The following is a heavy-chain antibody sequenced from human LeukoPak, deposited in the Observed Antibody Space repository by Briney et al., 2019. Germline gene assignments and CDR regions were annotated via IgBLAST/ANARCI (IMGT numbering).Heavy chain of an antibody. J-gene: IGHJ4*02. V-gene: IGHV3-30-3*01. CDR1: GFTFSSYA. Sequence: GGSLRLSCAASGFTFSSYAMHWVRQAPGKGLEWVAVISYDGSNKYYADSVKGRFTISRDNSKNTLYLQMNSLRAEDTAVYYCARELNYDILTGYHPLEYRGQGTLVTVSS. D-gene: IGHD3-9*01. CDR2: ISYDGSNK. CDR3: ARELNYDILTGYHPLEY.